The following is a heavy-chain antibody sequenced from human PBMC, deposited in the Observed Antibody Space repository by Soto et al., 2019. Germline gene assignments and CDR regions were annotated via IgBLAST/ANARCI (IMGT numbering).Heavy chain of an antibody. Sequence: QIQLVQSGAEVKKPGASVKVSCKASGYTFTSYGISWVRQAPAQGLEWMGWISAYNGNRNYAQKVQGRVTMTTDTSTNTAYMEVRSLRSDDTAVYYCARDQVGATGDYWGQGTLVTVSS. CDR2: ISAYNGNR. J-gene: IGHJ4*02. CDR3: ARDQVGATGDY. V-gene: IGHV1-18*01. CDR1: GYTFTSYG. D-gene: IGHD1-26*01.